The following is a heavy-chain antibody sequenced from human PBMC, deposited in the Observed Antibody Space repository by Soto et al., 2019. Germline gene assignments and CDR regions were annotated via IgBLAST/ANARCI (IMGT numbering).Heavy chain of an antibody. Sequence: GGSLRLSCAASGFTFSSYAMSWVRQAPGKGLEWVSAISGSGGSTYYADSVKGRFTISRDNSKNTLYLQMNSLRAEDTAVYYCAKRYCSSTSCYAGGYYYYGMDVWGQGTTVTVSS. CDR1: GFTFSSYA. CDR2: ISGSGGST. CDR3: AKRYCSSTSCYAGGYYYYGMDV. D-gene: IGHD2-2*01. V-gene: IGHV3-23*01. J-gene: IGHJ6*02.